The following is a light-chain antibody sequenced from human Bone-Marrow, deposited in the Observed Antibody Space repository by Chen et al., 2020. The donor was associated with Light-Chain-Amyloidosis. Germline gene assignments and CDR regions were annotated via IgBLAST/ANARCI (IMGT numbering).Light chain of an antibody. V-gene: IGLV2-14*01. CDR2: EVS. CDR1: SSDVGYNY. CDR3: SSYTSSSTLGVV. J-gene: IGLJ2*01. Sequence: QFPLPPPASVSGSPAPSITISCTGTSSDVGYNYVSWYQKHPGQVPTLMIYEVSNRPSGVSDRFSGSKSDNTASLTISGLQAEDEADYYCSSYTSSSTLGVVFGGGTKLTVL.